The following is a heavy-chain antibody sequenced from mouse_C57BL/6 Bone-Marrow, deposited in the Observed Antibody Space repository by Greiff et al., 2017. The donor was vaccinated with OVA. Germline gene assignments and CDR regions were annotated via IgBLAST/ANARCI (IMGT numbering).Heavy chain of an antibody. V-gene: IGHV1-81*01. J-gene: IGHJ2*01. D-gene: IGHD1-1*01. CDR2: IYPRSGNT. Sequence: QVQLKESGAELARPGASVKLSCKASGYTFTSYGISWVKQRTGQGLEWIGEIYPRSGNTYYNEKFKGKATLTADKSSSTAYMELRSLTSEDSAVYFCARGKGITTRGYFDYWGQGTTLTVSS. CDR1: GYTFTSYG. CDR3: ARGKGITTRGYFDY.